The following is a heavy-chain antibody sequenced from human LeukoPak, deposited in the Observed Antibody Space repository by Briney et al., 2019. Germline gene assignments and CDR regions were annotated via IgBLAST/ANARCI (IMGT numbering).Heavy chain of an antibody. V-gene: IGHV1-69*04. CDR1: GYTFTSYD. CDR2: IVPIVGIP. CDR3: AREGPGDRARWWGGGSDDVEASKPYDY. J-gene: IGHJ4*02. Sequence: ASVKVSCKASGYTFTSYDINWVRQAPGQGLEWMGRIVPIVGIPKYAQKFQGRVTITADRSTSTVFMELSSLGSEDTAVYYCAREGPGDRARWWGGGSDDVEASKPYDYWGQGTLVTVSS. D-gene: IGHD2-15*01.